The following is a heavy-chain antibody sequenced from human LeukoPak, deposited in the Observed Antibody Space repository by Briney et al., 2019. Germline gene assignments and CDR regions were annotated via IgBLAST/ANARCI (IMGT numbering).Heavy chain of an antibody. CDR2: ISWNSGSI. V-gene: IGHV3-9*01. CDR3: AKDGRWLQFIGYFDL. J-gene: IGHJ2*01. CDR1: GFTFDDYA. Sequence: GGSLRLSCAASGFTFDDYAMHWVRQAPGKGLEWVSGISWNSGSIGYADSVKGRFTISRDNAKNSLYLQMNSLRAEDTALYYCAKDGRWLQFIGYFDLWGRGTLVTVSS. D-gene: IGHD5-24*01.